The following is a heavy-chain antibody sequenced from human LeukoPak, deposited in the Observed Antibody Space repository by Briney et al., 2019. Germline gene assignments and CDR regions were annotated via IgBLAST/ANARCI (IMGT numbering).Heavy chain of an antibody. CDR3: ARDRHYYGSGALGWFDP. CDR1: GYTFTSYG. D-gene: IGHD3-10*01. J-gene: IGHJ5*02. Sequence: ASVKVSCKASGYTFTSYGISWVRQAPGQGLEWVGWISAYNGNTNYAQKLQGRVTMTTDTSTSTAYMELRSLRSDDTAVYYCARDRHYYGSGALGWFDPWGQGTLDTVSS. V-gene: IGHV1-18*01. CDR2: ISAYNGNT.